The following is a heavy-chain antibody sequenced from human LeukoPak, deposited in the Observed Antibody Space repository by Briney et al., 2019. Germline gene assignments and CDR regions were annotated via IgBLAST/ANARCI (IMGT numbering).Heavy chain of an antibody. Sequence: ASVKVSCKASGYTFTSYAVHWVRQAPGQRLEWMGWINAGNGNTKYSQKFQGRVTITRDTSASTAYMELSSLRSEDTAVYYCARISSAMVRGVINPLVYWGQGTLVTVSS. CDR1: GYTFTSYA. CDR3: ARISSAMVRGVINPLVY. D-gene: IGHD3-10*01. V-gene: IGHV1-3*01. CDR2: INAGNGNT. J-gene: IGHJ4*02.